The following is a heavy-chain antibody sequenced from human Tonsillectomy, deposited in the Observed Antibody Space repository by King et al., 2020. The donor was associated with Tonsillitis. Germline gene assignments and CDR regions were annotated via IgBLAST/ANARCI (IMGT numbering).Heavy chain of an antibody. Sequence: VQLVESGGGLVQPGGSLRLSCSASGFTFSSYAMHWVRQAPGKGLEYVSAISSNGGSTYYADSVKGRFTISRDNSKNTLYLQMSSLRAEDTAVYYCVKGANYGDDGGGGYWGQGTLVTVSS. CDR3: VKGANYGDDGGGGY. CDR1: GFTFSSYA. J-gene: IGHJ4*02. D-gene: IGHD4-17*01. CDR2: ISSNGGST. V-gene: IGHV3-64D*06.